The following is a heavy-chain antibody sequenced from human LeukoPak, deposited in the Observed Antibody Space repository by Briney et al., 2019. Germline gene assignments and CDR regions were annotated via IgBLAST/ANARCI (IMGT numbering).Heavy chain of an antibody. CDR3: AKALGDIVATIPPFDY. CDR1: GFTFSSYA. D-gene: IGHD5-12*01. J-gene: IGHJ4*02. Sequence: GGSLRLSCAASGFTFSSYAMSWVRQAPGKGLEWVLAISGSGGSTYYADSVKGRFTISRDNSKNTLYLQMNSLRAEDTAVYYCAKALGDIVATIPPFDYWGQGTLVTVSS. CDR2: ISGSGGST. V-gene: IGHV3-23*01.